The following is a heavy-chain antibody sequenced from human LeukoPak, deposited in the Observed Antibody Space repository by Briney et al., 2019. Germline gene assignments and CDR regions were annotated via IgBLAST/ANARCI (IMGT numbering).Heavy chain of an antibody. CDR2: IDFGGRII. CDR3: ARGIGLERRYFQFDY. V-gene: IGHV3-48*03. CDR1: GFTFGSYE. Sequence: GGSLRLSCVASGFTFGSYEMNWVRQVPGKALEWVSYIDFGGRIINYADHVKGQFTISRDNAKNSVYLQMNSLRAEDTAVYYCARGIGLERRYFQFDYWGQGILVTVSS. D-gene: IGHD1-1*01. J-gene: IGHJ4*02.